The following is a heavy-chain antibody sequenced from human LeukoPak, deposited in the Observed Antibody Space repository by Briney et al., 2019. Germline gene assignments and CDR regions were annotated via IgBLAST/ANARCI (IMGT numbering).Heavy chain of an antibody. J-gene: IGHJ4*02. CDR1: GGSLSSGDYY. CDR2: IYYSGST. D-gene: IGHD2-15*01. Sequence: SETLSLTCTVSGGSLSSGDYYWSWIRQPPGKGLEWIGYIYYSGSTYYNPSLKSRVTISVDTSKNQFSLKLNSVTAADTAVYYCARGPNNIEAATNYSDYWGQGTLVTASS. V-gene: IGHV4-30-4*01. CDR3: ARGPNNIEAATNYSDY.